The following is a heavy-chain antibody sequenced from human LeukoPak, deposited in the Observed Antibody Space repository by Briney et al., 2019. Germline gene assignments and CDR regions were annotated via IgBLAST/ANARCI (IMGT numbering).Heavy chain of an antibody. Sequence: SETLSLTCTVSGGSISSYYWSWIRQPPGKGLEWIGYIYYSGSTTYNPSLKSRVTISVDTSKNQFSLKLSSVTAADTAVYYCARGPIFGIAYNYFDPWGQGTLVTVSS. CDR1: GGSISSYY. V-gene: IGHV4-59*08. D-gene: IGHD3-3*01. CDR3: ARGPIFGIAYNYFDP. CDR2: IYYSGST. J-gene: IGHJ5*02.